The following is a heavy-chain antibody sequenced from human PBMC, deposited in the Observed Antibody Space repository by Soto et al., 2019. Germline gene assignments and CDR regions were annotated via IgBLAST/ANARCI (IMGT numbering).Heavy chain of an antibody. CDR2: ISAHNGNT. V-gene: IGHV1-18*01. D-gene: IGHD1-1*01. CDR1: GYAFTTYG. Sequence: QVHLVQSGAEVKKPGASVKVSCKGSGYAFTTYGITWVRQAPGQGLEWMGWISAHNGNTNYAQKLQGRVTVTRDTSTSTAYMELASLRSNDTAVYYCARGRYGYYWGQGALVTVSS. J-gene: IGHJ4*02. CDR3: ARGRYGYY.